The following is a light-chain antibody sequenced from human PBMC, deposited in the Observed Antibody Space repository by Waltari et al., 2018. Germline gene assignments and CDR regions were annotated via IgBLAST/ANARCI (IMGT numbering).Light chain of an antibody. J-gene: IGKJ4*01. CDR1: QSVSSTY. CDR3: QQYGESPLT. Sequence: EIVLTQSPGTLSLSPGERATLSCRASQSVSSTYLTWFQQKPGQAPRLRLYSTSSRPPGIPDRFSGSGSGTSFTLTISRLEPEDFAVYYCQQYGESPLTFGGGTK. CDR2: STS. V-gene: IGKV3-20*01.